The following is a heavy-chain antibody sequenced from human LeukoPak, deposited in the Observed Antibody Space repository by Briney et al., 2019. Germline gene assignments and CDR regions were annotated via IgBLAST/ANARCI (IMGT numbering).Heavy chain of an antibody. CDR3: ARDGGATLVRGVITFDY. D-gene: IGHD3-10*01. V-gene: IGHV3-23*01. Sequence: GGSLRLSCAASGFTFSSYAMNWVRRAPGKGLEWVSVISDNGGSTYYTDSVKARFTISRDNSKNTLYLQMNSLRAEDTAVYYCARDGGATLVRGVITFDYWGQGTLVTVSS. CDR2: ISDNGGST. CDR1: GFTFSSYA. J-gene: IGHJ4*02.